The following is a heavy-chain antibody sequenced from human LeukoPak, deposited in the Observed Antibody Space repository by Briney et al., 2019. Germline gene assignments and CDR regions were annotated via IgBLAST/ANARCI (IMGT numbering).Heavy chain of an antibody. J-gene: IGHJ6*03. Sequence: ASVKVSCKVSGYTLNELSMHWVRQAPGKGLEWMGGFDPEDGETIYAQKFQGRVTMTEDTSTDTAYMELSSLRSEDTAVYYCATDSPPLRVGASLYYYYYYMDVWGKGTTVTVSS. V-gene: IGHV1-24*01. D-gene: IGHD1-26*01. CDR3: ATDSPPLRVGASLYYYYYYMDV. CDR1: GYTLNELS. CDR2: FDPEDGET.